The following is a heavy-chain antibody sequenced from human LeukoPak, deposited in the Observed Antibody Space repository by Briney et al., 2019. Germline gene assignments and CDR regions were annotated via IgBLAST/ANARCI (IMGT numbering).Heavy chain of an antibody. J-gene: IGHJ4*02. CDR3: AKDKIVVAGNFDY. CDR2: ISGGGGST. CDR1: GLTLSTYA. D-gene: IGHD3-22*01. V-gene: IGHV3-23*01. Sequence: GGSLRLSCAASGLTLSTYAMSWVRQAPGKGLEWVSAISGGGGSTYYADSVKGRFIISRDNSKNTLYLQMNSLRAEDTAVYYCAKDKIVVAGNFDYWGQGTLVTVFS.